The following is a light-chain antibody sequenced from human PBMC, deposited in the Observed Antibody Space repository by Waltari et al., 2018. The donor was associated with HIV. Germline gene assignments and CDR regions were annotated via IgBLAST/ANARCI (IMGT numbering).Light chain of an antibody. CDR1: SSNIGSHT. Sequence: QSVLTQPPSASETPGQRVTVSCSGSSSNIGSHTVTWYQQVPGAAPKLLISNNSQRPSGVPDRFSGSKSGTSASLAISGLQSEDDGHYYCAAWDDSLNGVVFGGGTKVTVL. J-gene: IGLJ2*01. CDR2: NNS. CDR3: AAWDDSLNGVV. V-gene: IGLV1-44*01.